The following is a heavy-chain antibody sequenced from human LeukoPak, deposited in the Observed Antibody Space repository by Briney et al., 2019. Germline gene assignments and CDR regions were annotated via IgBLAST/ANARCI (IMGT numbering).Heavy chain of an antibody. CDR2: INSDGSST. D-gene: IGHD6-13*01. V-gene: IGHV3-74*01. J-gene: IGHJ6*02. Sequence: PGGSLRLSCAASGFTFSSYWMHWVRQAPGKGLVWVSRINSDGSSTSYADSVKGRFTISRDNAKNTLYLQMDSLRAEDTAVYYCARDSYFSSWYYGGDYYYYGMDVWGQGTTVTVSS. CDR3: ARDSYFSSWYYGGDYYYYGMDV. CDR1: GFTFSSYW.